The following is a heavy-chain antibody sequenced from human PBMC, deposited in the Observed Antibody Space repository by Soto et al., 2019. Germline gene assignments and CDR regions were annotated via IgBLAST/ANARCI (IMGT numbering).Heavy chain of an antibody. CDR3: SPATVAVVPTATYIDH. CDR1: GYTFNNFV. J-gene: IGHJ4*02. CDR2: ISASNGDT. V-gene: IGHV1-18*01. Sequence: QVQLVQSGTEVQKPGASVKVSCKASGYTFNNFVVAWVRQAPGQGLEWMGWISASNGDTNYAQKLPGRFTMTTDPSTHPAYMHLRRLRSDDTALYSCSPATVAVVPTATYIDHWGQCTRVSVSS. D-gene: IGHD2-21*02.